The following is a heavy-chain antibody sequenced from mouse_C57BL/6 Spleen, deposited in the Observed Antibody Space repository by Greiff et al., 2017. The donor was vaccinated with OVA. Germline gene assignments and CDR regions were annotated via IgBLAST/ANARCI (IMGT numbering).Heavy chain of an antibody. CDR2: IDPSDGHT. V-gene: IGHV1-50*01. J-gene: IGHJ3*01. D-gene: IGHD1-1*01. CDR1: GYTCTSYW. Sequence: QSCKASGYTCTSYWMQWVKQRPGQGLEWIGEIDPSDGHTNDNQKFMGKDTLTVDTSSSTAYMQLSSLTSVDSAVYYCASGSSYGFAYWGQGTLVTVSA. CDR3: ASGSSYGFAY.